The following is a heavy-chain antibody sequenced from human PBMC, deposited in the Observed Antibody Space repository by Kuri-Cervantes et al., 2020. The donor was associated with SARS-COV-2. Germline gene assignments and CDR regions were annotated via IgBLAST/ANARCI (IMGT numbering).Heavy chain of an antibody. V-gene: IGHV3-30*03. Sequence: LSLTCAASGFTFSSYGMHWVRQAPGKGLEWVAVISYDGSSKYYADSVKGRFTISRDNSKNTLYLQMNSLRAEDTAVYYCARDSHYYGSGSYYNKIDYWGQGTLVTVSS. J-gene: IGHJ4*02. CDR2: ISYDGSSK. D-gene: IGHD3-10*01. CDR1: GFTFSSYG. CDR3: ARDSHYYGSGSYYNKIDY.